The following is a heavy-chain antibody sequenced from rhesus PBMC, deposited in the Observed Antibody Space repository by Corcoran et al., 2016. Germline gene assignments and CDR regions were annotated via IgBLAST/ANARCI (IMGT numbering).Heavy chain of an antibody. CDR2: TPGSGGST. Sequence: QVQLQESGPGLVKPSETLSLTCAVSGGSLSDDSSWSWLRQPPGKGLEWIGRTPGSGGSTDYNPSLKSRVTISTDTSKNQFSLKLSSVTAADTAVYYCASPLYYEDDYGYYYTYNSLDVWGRGVLVTVSS. V-gene: IGHV4-173*01. CDR3: ASPLYYEDDYGYYYTYNSLDV. CDR1: GGSLSDDSS. D-gene: IGHD3-9*01. J-gene: IGHJ5-2*02.